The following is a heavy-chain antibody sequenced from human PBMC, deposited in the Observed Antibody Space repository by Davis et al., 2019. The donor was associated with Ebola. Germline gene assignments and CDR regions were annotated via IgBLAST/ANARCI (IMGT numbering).Heavy chain of an antibody. V-gene: IGHV3-43*02. CDR2: ISGNGDST. J-gene: IGHJ4*02. CDR3: AKEIDCGGDCSSNY. Sequence: GGSLRLSCAASGFTFDSYAMHWGRQAPGKGLEWVSLISGNGDSTFYADSVKGRFTISRDNSKNSLYLQMNSLRTEDTAVYYCAKEIDCGGDCSSNYWGQGTLVTVSS. CDR1: GFTFDSYA. D-gene: IGHD2-21*02.